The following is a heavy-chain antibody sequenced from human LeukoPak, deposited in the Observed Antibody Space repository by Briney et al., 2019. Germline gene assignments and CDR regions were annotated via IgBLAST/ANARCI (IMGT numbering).Heavy chain of an antibody. D-gene: IGHD2-2*02. V-gene: IGHV1-2*02. CDR2: INPDSRGT. Sequence: GASVKVSCKASGYTFTGYYMHWVRQAPGQGLEWMGWINPDSRGTNYAQKFQGRVTTTRDTSISTAYMELSRLRSDDTAVYYCARDPAYCTSTSCYNYFDCWGQGTLVTVSS. CDR3: ARDPAYCTSTSCYNYFDC. CDR1: GYTFTGYY. J-gene: IGHJ4*02.